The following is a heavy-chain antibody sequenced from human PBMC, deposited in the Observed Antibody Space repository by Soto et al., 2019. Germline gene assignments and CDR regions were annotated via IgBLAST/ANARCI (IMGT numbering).Heavy chain of an antibody. Sequence: TLSLTCTVSGGSIGGGDYYWNWIRQHPWKGLEWFVYIYYSGSTYYNPSLKSRVTISVDTSKNQFSLSLSSVSAADTAVYYCARWKLPTPDPDNYYYYTMDVWGQGTTVTVSS. CDR1: GGSIGGGDYY. CDR3: ARWKLPTPDPDNYYYYTMDV. CDR2: IYYSGST. J-gene: IGHJ6*02. D-gene: IGHD1-1*01. V-gene: IGHV4-31*03.